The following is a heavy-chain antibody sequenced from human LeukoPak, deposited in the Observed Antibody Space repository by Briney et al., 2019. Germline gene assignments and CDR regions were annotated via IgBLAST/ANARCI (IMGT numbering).Heavy chain of an antibody. CDR3: ARAYYGSGSYLDYFDY. CDR1: GGSISSYY. Sequence: PSETLSLTSTVSGGSISSYYWSWIRQPAGKGLEWIGRIYTSGSTNYNPSLKSRVTMSVDTSKNQFSLKLSSVTAADTAVYYCARAYYGSGSYLDYFDYWGQGTLVTVSS. J-gene: IGHJ4*02. D-gene: IGHD3-10*01. V-gene: IGHV4-4*07. CDR2: IYTSGST.